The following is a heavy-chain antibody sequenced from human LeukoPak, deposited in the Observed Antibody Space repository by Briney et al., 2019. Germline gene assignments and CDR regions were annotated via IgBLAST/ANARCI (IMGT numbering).Heavy chain of an antibody. CDR2: MNPNSGNT. CDR3: ARSMHSGSYSLGAFDI. CDR1: GYTFTSYD. D-gene: IGHD1-26*01. Sequence: ASVKVSCKASGYTFTSYDINWVRQATGQGLEWMGWMNPNSGNTGYAQKFQGRVTMTRNTSISTAYMELSSLRSEDTAVYYCARSMHSGSYSLGAFDIWGQGTMVTVSS. V-gene: IGHV1-8*01. J-gene: IGHJ3*02.